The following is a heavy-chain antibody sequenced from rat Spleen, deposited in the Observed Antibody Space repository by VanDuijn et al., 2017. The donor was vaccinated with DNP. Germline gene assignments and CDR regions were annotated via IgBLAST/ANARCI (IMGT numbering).Heavy chain of an antibody. CDR1: GFTFRDYN. Sequence: EVQLVESGGGSAQPGRSLKLSCAASGFTFRDYNMAWVRQAQKKGLEWVAAVSSDGSSTYYRDSVKGRFTISRNNAKNTLYLQMDSLRSKDTSTYYCARPNFGSPCYFDYWGQGVMVTVSS. CDR3: ARPNFGSPCYFDY. D-gene: IGHD1-3*01. V-gene: IGHV5-7*01. CDR2: VSSDGSST. J-gene: IGHJ2*01.